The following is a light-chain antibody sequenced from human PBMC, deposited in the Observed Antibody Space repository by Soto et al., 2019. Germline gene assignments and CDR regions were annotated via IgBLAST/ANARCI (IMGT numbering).Light chain of an antibody. V-gene: IGLV2-11*01. CDR2: DVS. J-gene: IGLJ3*02. CDR3: CSYAGNSLWV. CDR1: SSDVGGSNL. Sequence: QSALTQPRSVSGSPGQSVTISCTGTSSDVGGSNLVSWYQQHAGKAPKLVIYDVSKRPSGVPDRFSGSKSGNTASLTISGLQVGDEADYYCCSYAGNSLWVFGGGTKLTVL.